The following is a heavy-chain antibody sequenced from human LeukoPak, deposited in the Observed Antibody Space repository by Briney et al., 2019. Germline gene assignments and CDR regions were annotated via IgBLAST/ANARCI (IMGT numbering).Heavy chain of an antibody. J-gene: IGHJ4*02. CDR1: GGSFSGYY. CDR3: ARLGGFRTPLQGN. D-gene: IGHD4-11*01. CDR2: INHSGST. Sequence: SETLSLTCAVYGGSFSGYYWSWIRQPPGKGLEWIGEINHSGSTNYNPSLKSRVTISVDTSKNQFSLKLSSVTAADTAVYYCARLGGFRTPLQGNWGQGTLVTVPS. V-gene: IGHV4-34*01.